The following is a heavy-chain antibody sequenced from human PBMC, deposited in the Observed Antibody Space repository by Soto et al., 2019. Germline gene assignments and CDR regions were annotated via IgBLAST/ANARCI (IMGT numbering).Heavy chain of an antibody. J-gene: IGHJ6*02. Sequence: QVQLVESGGGLVKPGGSLRLSCAASGFRFIDHYMSWIRQAPGKGLQWVAYMSSTTNTFYYEDSVKGRFTISRDNAKNSLYLQMNGLSAEDTAVYYCARGPSLPAPYGLDVWGQGTTVTVSS. CDR1: GFRFIDHY. CDR3: ARGPSLPAPYGLDV. CDR2: MSSTTNTF. V-gene: IGHV3-11*01.